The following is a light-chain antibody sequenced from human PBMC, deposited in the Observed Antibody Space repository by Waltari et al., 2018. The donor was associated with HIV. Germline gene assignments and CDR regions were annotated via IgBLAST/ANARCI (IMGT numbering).Light chain of an antibody. CDR3: AVWDDSLGGAV. V-gene: IGLV1-47*01. CDR2: LNA. J-gene: IGLJ2*01. Sequence: QSVVTQPASASGTPGQRVTISCSGSGSNLGTYPVHWYQPFPGTAPKLLIYLNAKRPSGVPGGFSGSQSGTSASLAISGLQYDDEADYYCAVWDDSLGGAVFGGGTKLTVL. CDR1: GSNLGTYP.